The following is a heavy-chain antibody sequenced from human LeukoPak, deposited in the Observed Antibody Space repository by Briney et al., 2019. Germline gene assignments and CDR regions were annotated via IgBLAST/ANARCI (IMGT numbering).Heavy chain of an antibody. D-gene: IGHD3-22*01. V-gene: IGHV3-23*01. CDR1: GFTFSSYA. Sequence: PGGSLRLSCAASGFTFSSYAMSWVRQAPGKGLEWVSAISGSGGSTYYADSAKGRFTISRDNSKNTLYLQMNSLRAEDTAVYYCAKGDTMIVVVPQGYWGQGTLVTVSS. J-gene: IGHJ4*02. CDR2: ISGSGGST. CDR3: AKGDTMIVVVPQGY.